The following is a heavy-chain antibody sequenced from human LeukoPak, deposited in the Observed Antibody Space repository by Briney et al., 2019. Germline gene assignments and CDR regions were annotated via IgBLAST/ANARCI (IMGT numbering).Heavy chain of an antibody. Sequence: PGGSLRLSCAASGFIFSSYSMHSVRQAPGKGLAGVSSISSSSSYIYYADSVKGRFTISRDNAKNSLYLQMNSLRAEDTAVYYCARVNSQYSSSCYFDYWGQGTLVTVSS. J-gene: IGHJ4*02. CDR1: GFIFSSYS. D-gene: IGHD6-13*01. V-gene: IGHV3-21*01. CDR3: ARVNSQYSSSCYFDY. CDR2: ISSSSSYI.